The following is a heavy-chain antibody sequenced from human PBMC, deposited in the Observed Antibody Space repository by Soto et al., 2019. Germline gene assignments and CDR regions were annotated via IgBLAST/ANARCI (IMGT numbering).Heavy chain of an antibody. J-gene: IGHJ4*02. CDR1: GLTFSTYK. CDR3: AREASSRYYFDY. D-gene: IGHD3-16*02. Sequence: PGGSLRLSCSVSGLTFSTYKINWVRQAPGKGLEWVSSISVSGGSTNYAESVKGRFTISRDNSNTTLYLQMNSLRAEDTAVYYCAREASSRYYFDYWGRGTLVTVSS. V-gene: IGHV3-23*01. CDR2: ISVSGGST.